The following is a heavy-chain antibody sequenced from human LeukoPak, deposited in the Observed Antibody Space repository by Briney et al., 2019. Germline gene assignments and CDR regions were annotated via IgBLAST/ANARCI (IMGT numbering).Heavy chain of an antibody. CDR1: GFTFSSYT. Sequence: PGGSLRLSCAASGFTFSSYTMNWVRQAPGKGLEWISCFDLSGTTYYADSVKGRFTISRDNAENSLFLQMNTLRAEDTAVYYCARDLYYYDSSGLGYWGQGTLVTVSS. CDR2: FDLSGTT. V-gene: IGHV3-48*01. D-gene: IGHD3-22*01. J-gene: IGHJ4*02. CDR3: ARDLYYYDSSGLGY.